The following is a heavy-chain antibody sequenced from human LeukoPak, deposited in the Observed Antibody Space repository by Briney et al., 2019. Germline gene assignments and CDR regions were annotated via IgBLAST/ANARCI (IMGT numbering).Heavy chain of an antibody. J-gene: IGHJ6*03. CDR3: ARDSASTGYYYYSFYYMDV. CDR2: INPNSGDP. CDR1: GYTFTGYY. V-gene: IGHV1-2*02. D-gene: IGHD3-22*01. Sequence: GASVKVSCKASGYTFTGYYIHWVRQAPGQGLEWMGWINPNSGDPNYAQKFQCRVTMTRDTSISTAYMELSRLRSDDTAVYYCARDSASTGYYYYSFYYMDVWGKGTTVTVSS.